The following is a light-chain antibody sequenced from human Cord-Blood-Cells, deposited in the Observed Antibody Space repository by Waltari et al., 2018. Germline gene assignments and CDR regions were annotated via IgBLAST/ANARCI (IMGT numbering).Light chain of an antibody. J-gene: IGLJ2*01. CDR3: SSYAGSNNLV. V-gene: IGLV2-8*01. CDR1: SSDVGGYNY. Sequence: QSALTQPPSASGSPGQSVTISCTGTSSDVGGYNYVSWYQQHPGKAPKLMIYEVSTRPAGVPDRFSGPKSGNTASLTVSGLQAEDEADYYCSSYAGSNNLVFGGGTKLTVL. CDR2: EVS.